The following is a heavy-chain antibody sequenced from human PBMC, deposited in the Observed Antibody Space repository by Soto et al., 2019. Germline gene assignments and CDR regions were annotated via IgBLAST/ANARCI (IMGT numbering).Heavy chain of an antibody. J-gene: IGHJ4*02. CDR2: IYYSGST. CDR1: GGSISSYY. CDR3: AMVRGVQDRYFDY. Sequence: SETLSLTCTVSGGSISSYYWSWIRQPPGKGLEWIGYIYYSGSTNYNPSLKSRVTISVDTSKNQFSLKLSSVTAADTAVYYCAMVRGVQDRYFDYWGQGTLVTVSS. D-gene: IGHD3-10*01. V-gene: IGHV4-59*08.